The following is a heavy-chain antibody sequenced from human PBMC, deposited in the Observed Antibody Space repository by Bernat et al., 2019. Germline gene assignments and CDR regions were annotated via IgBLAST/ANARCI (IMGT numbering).Heavy chain of an antibody. Sequence: QVHLVESGGGVVQPGRSLRLFCAASGFSFSRYGMHWVRQAPGKGLEWVAVISYDGSNKYYADSVKGRFTISRDNSKSTLYLQMNSLRAEDTAVFYCARSRSDYYRELYYYCGMDVWGQGTTVTVSS. CDR3: ARSRSDYYRELYYYCGMDV. J-gene: IGHJ6*02. CDR2: ISYDGSNK. D-gene: IGHD3-22*01. V-gene: IGHV3-30*03. CDR1: GFSFSRYG.